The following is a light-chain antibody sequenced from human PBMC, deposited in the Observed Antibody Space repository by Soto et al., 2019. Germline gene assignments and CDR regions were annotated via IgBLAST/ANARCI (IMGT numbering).Light chain of an antibody. J-gene: IGLJ1*01. CDR3: SSCAGSNNPYV. Sequence: QSALTQPPSASGSPGQSVTISCTGTSSDVGGCKFVSWYQQYPGKAPKLIIYEVSKRPSGVPDRFSGFKSGNTASLTVSGLRAEDEAAYYCSSCAGSNNPYVFGTGTKLTVL. V-gene: IGLV2-8*01. CDR1: SSDVGGCKF. CDR2: EVS.